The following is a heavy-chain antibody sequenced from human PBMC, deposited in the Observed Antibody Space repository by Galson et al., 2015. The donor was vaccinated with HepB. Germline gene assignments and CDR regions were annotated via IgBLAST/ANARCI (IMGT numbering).Heavy chain of an antibody. Sequence: SLRLSCAVSGFTFSNYHMNWVRQAPGKGLEWASSISTTSSHIHYADSVKGRFTISRDNAKNSLFLQMDSLRADDTAVYYCARDPPLGAPFDYWGQETLVTVSS. CDR2: ISTTSSHI. D-gene: IGHD7-27*01. V-gene: IGHV3-21*01. CDR1: GFTFSNYH. J-gene: IGHJ4*02. CDR3: ARDPPLGAPFDY.